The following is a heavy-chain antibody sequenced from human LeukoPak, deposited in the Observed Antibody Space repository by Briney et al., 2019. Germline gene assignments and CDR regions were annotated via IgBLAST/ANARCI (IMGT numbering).Heavy chain of an antibody. D-gene: IGHD2-2*01. V-gene: IGHV1-2*02. Sequence: ASVKVSCKAAGYTLTGYYMHWVRQAPGQGLEWMGWINPNSGGTSYAQKFQGRVTMTRDTSISTAYMELSRLRSDDTAVYYCARGRCSSRSCYLFDYWAREPWSPSPQ. CDR1: GYTLTGYY. J-gene: IGHJ4*02. CDR2: INPNSGGT. CDR3: ARGRCSSRSCYLFDY.